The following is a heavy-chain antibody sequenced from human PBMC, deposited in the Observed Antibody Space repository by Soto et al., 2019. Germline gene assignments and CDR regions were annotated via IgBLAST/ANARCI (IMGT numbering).Heavy chain of an antibody. D-gene: IGHD2-2*01. V-gene: IGHV3-21*01. Sequence: EVQLVESGGGLVKPGGSLRLSCAASGFTFSTYSMNWVRQAPGKGLEWISSISSSGGSVSYAESVKGRFTISRDNAKNSLYPQMDSLRAEDTAVYYCARGRSINTNMDYWGQGTLVTVSS. CDR3: ARGRSINTNMDY. CDR2: ISSSGGSV. CDR1: GFTFSTYS. J-gene: IGHJ4*02.